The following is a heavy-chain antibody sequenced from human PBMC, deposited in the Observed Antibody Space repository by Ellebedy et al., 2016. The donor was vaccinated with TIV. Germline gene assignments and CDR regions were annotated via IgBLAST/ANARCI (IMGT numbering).Heavy chain of an antibody. Sequence: GESLKISCAASGFTFSNYGIHWVRQTPGRGLESVAVISHDGSKKYYADSVKGRFTISRDNSKNTLYLEMNSLRAEDTAVYYCVRAPRGQYYFDYWGQGTLVTVSS. CDR2: ISHDGSKK. V-gene: IGHV3-30-3*01. J-gene: IGHJ4*02. CDR3: VRAPRGQYYFDY. CDR1: GFTFSNYG. D-gene: IGHD5-12*01.